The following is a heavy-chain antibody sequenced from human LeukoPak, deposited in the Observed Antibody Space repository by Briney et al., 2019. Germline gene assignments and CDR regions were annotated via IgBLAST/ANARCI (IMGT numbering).Heavy chain of an antibody. D-gene: IGHD3-9*01. J-gene: IGHJ5*02. CDR1: GYTFTGYY. Sequence: ASVKVSCKASGYTFTGYYMHWVRQAPRQGLEWMGWINPNSGGTNYAQKFQGRVTMTRDTSISTAYMELSRLRSDDTAVYYCARDPRYYDILTGYYKGYNWFDPWGQGTLVTVSS. CDR3: ARDPRYYDILTGYYKGYNWFDP. CDR2: INPNSGGT. V-gene: IGHV1-2*02.